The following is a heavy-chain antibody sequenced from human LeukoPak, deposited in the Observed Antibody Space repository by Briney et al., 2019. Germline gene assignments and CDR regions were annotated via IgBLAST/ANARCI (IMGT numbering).Heavy chain of an antibody. CDR1: GGSISSGGHY. CDR3: ARGTLRLFDY. J-gene: IGHJ4*02. Sequence: SQTLSLTCTVSGGSISSGGHYWSWIRQHPAKGLEWIGYIYYSGSAYYNPSLESRVTISIDTSKNQFSLKLTSVTAADTAVYFCARGTLRLFDYWGQGTLVTVSS. CDR2: IYYSGSA. V-gene: IGHV4-31*03. D-gene: IGHD5/OR15-5a*01.